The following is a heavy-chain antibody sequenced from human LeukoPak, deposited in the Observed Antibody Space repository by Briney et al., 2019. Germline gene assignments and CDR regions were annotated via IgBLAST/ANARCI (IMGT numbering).Heavy chain of an antibody. CDR3: ARAHYDSSGYYYH. D-gene: IGHD3-22*01. CDR2: IYYSGST. J-gene: IGHJ5*02. Sequence: PSETLSLTCTVSGGSLTSVSYYWSWIRQPPGKGLERIRYIYYSGSTNYNPSLKSRVTISVDTSKNQFSLKLSSVTAADTAVYYCARAHYDSSGYYYHWGQGTLVTVSS. CDR1: GGSLTSVSYY. V-gene: IGHV4-61*01.